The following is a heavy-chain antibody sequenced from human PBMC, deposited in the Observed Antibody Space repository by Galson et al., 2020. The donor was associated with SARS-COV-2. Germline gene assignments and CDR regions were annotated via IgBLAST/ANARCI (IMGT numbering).Heavy chain of an antibody. CDR3: TRRVWSSSWNPGDY. D-gene: IGHD6-13*01. CDR2: IRSKANSYAT. J-gene: IGHJ4*02. CDR1: GFTSSGSA. V-gene: IGHV3-73*01. Sequence: GGSLRLSCAASGFTSSGSAMHWVRQASGNGLEWVGRIRSKANSYATAYAASVKGRFTISRDDSKNTAYLQMNSLKTEDTAVYYCTRRVWSSSWNPGDYWSQGTLVTVSS.